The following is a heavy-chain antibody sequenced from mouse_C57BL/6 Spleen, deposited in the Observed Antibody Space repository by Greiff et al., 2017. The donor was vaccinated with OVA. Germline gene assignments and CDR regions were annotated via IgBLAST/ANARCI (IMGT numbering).Heavy chain of an antibody. J-gene: IGHJ3*01. D-gene: IGHD1-1*01. CDR1: GYTFTDYN. Sequence: EVHLVESGPELVKPGASVKIPCKASGYTFTDYNMDWVKQSHGKSLEWIGDINPNNGGTIYNQKFKGKATLTVDKSSSTAYMELRSLTSEDTAVYYCARRRDYYGSSLLFAYWGQGTLVTVSA. V-gene: IGHV1-18*01. CDR2: INPNNGGT. CDR3: ARRRDYYGSSLLFAY.